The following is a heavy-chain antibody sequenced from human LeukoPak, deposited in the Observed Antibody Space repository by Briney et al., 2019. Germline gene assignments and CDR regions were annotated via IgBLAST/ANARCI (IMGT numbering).Heavy chain of an antibody. CDR1: GFTFNNYN. D-gene: IGHD3-9*01. V-gene: IGHV3-21*01. J-gene: IGHJ5*02. Sequence: GGSLRLSCATSGFTFNNYNMNWVRQAPGRALEWVSSITSSGTYIFYADSVKGRFTISRDNAKNSLYLQMNSLRADDTAVYYCARASSGVLRYFDWSLFDPWGQGTLVTVSS. CDR3: ARASSGVLRYFDWSLFDP. CDR2: ITSSGTYI.